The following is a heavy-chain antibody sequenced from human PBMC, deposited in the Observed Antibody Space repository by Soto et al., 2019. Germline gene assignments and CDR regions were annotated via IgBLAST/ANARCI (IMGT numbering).Heavy chain of an antibody. CDR2: IITIFGTA. CDR3: ARVFSGYSSGPLGY. Sequence: SVKVSSNASGGTFSSYAISWVRQAPGQGLEWMGGIITIFGTANYAQKFQGRVTITADESTSTAYLEPSSLRSEDTAVYYCARVFSGYSSGPLGYWGQGTLVTVS. CDR1: GGTFSSYA. V-gene: IGHV1-69*13. J-gene: IGHJ4*02. D-gene: IGHD6-19*01.